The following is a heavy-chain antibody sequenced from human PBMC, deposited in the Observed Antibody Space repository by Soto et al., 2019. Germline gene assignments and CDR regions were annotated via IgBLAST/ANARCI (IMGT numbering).Heavy chain of an antibody. D-gene: IGHD2-8*01. CDR3: ARGDSTDCSNGVCSFFYNHDMDV. V-gene: IGHV1-2*04. J-gene: IGHJ6*02. CDR2: INPKSGGA. CDR1: GYSFTDYH. Sequence: ASVKVSCKASGYSFTDYHIHWVRQAPGQGLEWLGRINPKSGGASTAQKFQGWVTMTTGTSISTASMELTRLTSDDTAIYYCARGDSTDCSNGVCSFFYNHDMDVWGQGTTVTVSS.